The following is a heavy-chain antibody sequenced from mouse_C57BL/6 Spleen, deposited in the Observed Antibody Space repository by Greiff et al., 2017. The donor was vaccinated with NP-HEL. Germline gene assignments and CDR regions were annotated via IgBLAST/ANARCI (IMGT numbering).Heavy chain of an antibody. J-gene: IGHJ2*01. V-gene: IGHV1-54*01. CDR2: INPGSGGT. CDR1: GYAFTTSL. Sequence: QVPLQQSVAELVRPGTSVKVSCTASGYAFTTSLIEWVKQRPGQGLEWIGVINPGSGGTNYNEKFKGKATLTADKSSSTAYMQLSSLTSEDSAVYFCASGGYWGQGTTLTVSS. CDR3: ASGGY.